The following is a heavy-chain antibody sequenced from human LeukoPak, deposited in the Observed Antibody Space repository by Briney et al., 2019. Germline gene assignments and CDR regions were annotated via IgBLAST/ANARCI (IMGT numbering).Heavy chain of an antibody. V-gene: IGHV3-30*04. CDR1: GFTFSSYA. CDR3: ARDGIAAAGTRGGFDP. CDR2: ISYDGSNK. Sequence: PGGSLRLSCAASGFTFSSYAMHWVRQAPGKGLEWVAVISYDGSNKYYADSVKGRFTISRDNSKNTLYLQMNSLRAEDTAVYYCARDGIAAAGTRGGFDPWGRGTLVTVSS. J-gene: IGHJ5*02. D-gene: IGHD6-13*01.